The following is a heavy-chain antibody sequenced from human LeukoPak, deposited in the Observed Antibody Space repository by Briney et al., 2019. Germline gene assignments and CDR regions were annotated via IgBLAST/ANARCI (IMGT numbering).Heavy chain of an antibody. CDR3: ARHRGSGYPYFDY. CDR2: IYYSWST. Sequence: KPSETLSLTCTVSGGSINTYYWSWIRQPPGKGLEWIGYIYYSWSTNYNPSLKIRVTISVDTSKNQFSLKLSSLTAADTAVYYCARHRGSGYPYFDYWGQGTLVTVSS. J-gene: IGHJ4*02. V-gene: IGHV4-59*01. D-gene: IGHD3-22*01. CDR1: GGSINTYY.